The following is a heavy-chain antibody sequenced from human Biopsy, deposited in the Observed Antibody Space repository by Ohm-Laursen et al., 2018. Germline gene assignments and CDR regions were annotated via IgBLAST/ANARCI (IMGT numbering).Heavy chain of an antibody. CDR3: ARDPLNGHKHFDY. Sequence: SVKVSCKASSYTFTDYNIHWMRQAPGQGLEWLGNINCKTGATNYAQKFQGTVTMTRDTSISTAYLALGSLSSSDTAIYYCARDPLNGHKHFDYWGQGSLVTVSS. D-gene: IGHD2-8*01. J-gene: IGHJ4*02. CDR1: SYTFTDYN. V-gene: IGHV1-2*02. CDR2: INCKTGAT.